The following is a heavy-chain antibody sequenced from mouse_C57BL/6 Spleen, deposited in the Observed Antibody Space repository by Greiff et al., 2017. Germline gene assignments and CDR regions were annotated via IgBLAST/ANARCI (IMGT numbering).Heavy chain of an antibody. D-gene: IGHD4-1*01. J-gene: IGHJ2*01. CDR2: INPNNGGT. CDR1: GYTFTDYY. Sequence: EVQLQQSGPELVKPGASVKISCKASGYTFTDYYMNWVKQSHGKSLEWIGDINPNNGGTSYNQKFKGKATLTVDKSSSTAYMELRSLTSEDSAVYYCARENWDDDYWGQGTTLTVSS. V-gene: IGHV1-26*01. CDR3: ARENWDDDY.